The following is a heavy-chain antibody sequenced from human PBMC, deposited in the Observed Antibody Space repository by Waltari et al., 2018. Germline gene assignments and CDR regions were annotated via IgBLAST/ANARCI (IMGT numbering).Heavy chain of an antibody. CDR3: ARDMCPSGYLDY. V-gene: IGHV4-4*02. J-gene: IGHJ4*02. CDR1: GGSISSSNW. Sequence: QVQLQESGPGLVKPSGTLSLTCAVSGGSISSSNWWSWVRQPPGKGLEWIGEIYHSGSTNDNPSLKGRVTIAVDKSENQFSLKLRAVTATDTAVYYCARDMCPSGYLDYWGQGTLVTVSS. CDR2: IYHSGST. D-gene: IGHD3-10*02.